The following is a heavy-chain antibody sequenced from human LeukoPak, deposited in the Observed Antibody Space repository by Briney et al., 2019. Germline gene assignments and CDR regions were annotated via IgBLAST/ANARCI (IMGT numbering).Heavy chain of an antibody. CDR2: INTNTGNP. J-gene: IGHJ4*02. D-gene: IGHD2-21*02. V-gene: IGHV7-4-1*02. CDR3: ARGVLYCGGDCYSNRPLDY. Sequence: ASVKVSCKASGYTFTSYAMNWVRQAPGQGLEWMGWINTNTGNPTYAQGFTGRFVFSLDTSVSTAYLQISSLKAEDTAVYYCARGVLYCGGDCYSNRPLDYWGQGTLVTVSS. CDR1: GYTFTSYA.